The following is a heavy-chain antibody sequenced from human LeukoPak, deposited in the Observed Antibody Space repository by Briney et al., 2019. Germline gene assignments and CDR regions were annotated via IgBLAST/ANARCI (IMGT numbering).Heavy chain of an antibody. D-gene: IGHD6-19*01. V-gene: IGHV1-69*13. CDR1: GGTFSSYA. CDR3: ARAGSSGWYAHPYFDY. CDR2: IIPIFGTA. J-gene: IGHJ4*02. Sequence: SVKVSCKASGGTFSSYAISWARQAPGQGLEWMGGIIPIFGTANYAQKFQGRVTITADESTSTAYMELSSLRSEDTAVYYCARAGSSGWYAHPYFDYWGQGTLVTVSS.